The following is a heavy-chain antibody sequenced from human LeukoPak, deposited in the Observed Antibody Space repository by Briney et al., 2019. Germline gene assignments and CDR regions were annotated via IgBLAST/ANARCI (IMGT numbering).Heavy chain of an antibody. J-gene: IGHJ4*02. V-gene: IGHV3-30*18. CDR3: AKGDPWGTAMVADY. Sequence: GRSLRLSCAASGFTFSSYGMHWGRQAPGKGLEWVAVISYEGSNKYYADSVKGRFTISRDNSKNTLYLQMNSLRAEDTAVYYCAKGDPWGTAMVADYWGQGTLVTVSS. CDR2: ISYEGSNK. CDR1: GFTFSSYG. D-gene: IGHD5-18*01.